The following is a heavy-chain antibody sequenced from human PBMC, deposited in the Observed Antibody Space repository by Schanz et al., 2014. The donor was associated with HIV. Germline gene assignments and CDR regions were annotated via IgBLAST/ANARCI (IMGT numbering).Heavy chain of an antibody. J-gene: IGHJ4*02. Sequence: QVQLVESGGGVVQPGRSLRLSCAASGFIFSSYGMHWVRQAPGKGLEWGAVIWYDGSNKYYADSVKGRFTISRANSKNTLYLQMNSLRPEDTAVYYCARETRSCGGDCYPLDYWGQGTLVTVSS. V-gene: IGHV3-33*01. CDR1: GFIFSSYG. CDR2: IWYDGSNK. D-gene: IGHD2-21*02. CDR3: ARETRSCGGDCYPLDY.